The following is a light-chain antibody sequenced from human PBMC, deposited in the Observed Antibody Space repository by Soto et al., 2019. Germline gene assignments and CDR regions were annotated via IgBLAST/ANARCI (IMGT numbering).Light chain of an antibody. CDR3: MSFTSSNTYV. J-gene: IGLJ1*01. CDR1: SSDVGAYNF. Sequence: SVLTKPASVSRSPGESITISCNGTSSDVGAYNFVSWYQHYPDKAPKVVIYDVANRPSGVSYRFSASKSGNTASLTISGLQAEDEADYYCMSFTSSNTYVFGTGTKATVL. V-gene: IGLV2-14*03. CDR2: DVA.